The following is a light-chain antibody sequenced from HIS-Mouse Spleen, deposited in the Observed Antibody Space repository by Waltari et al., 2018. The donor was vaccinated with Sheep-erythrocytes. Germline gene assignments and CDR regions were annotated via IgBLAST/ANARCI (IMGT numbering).Light chain of an antibody. V-gene: IGLV2-23*01. J-gene: IGLJ3*02. Sequence: QSALTQPAAVSGSPGQSITISCTGTSSGVGRYHLVPWYQQHPGKAPQLMIYEGSKRPSGVSNRFSGSKSGNTASLTISGLQAEDEADYYCCSYAGSSTPWVFGGGTKLTVL. CDR2: EGS. CDR1: SSGVGRYHL. CDR3: CSYAGSSTPWV.